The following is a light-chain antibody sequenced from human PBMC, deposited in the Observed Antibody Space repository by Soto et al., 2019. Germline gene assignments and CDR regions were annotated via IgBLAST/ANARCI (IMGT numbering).Light chain of an antibody. CDR2: DAT. J-gene: IGKJ5*01. CDR3: LQYNTFPHT. CDR1: QMIARW. V-gene: IGKV1-5*01. Sequence: IPMTQSPSPPSASLGDTVTPTFRSSQMIARWLAWYQQKPGTAPRLIIYDATSLQSGVPSRFSASASGTDFTLTISSLHPDDFATYYCLQYNTFPHTFGQGTRLEIK.